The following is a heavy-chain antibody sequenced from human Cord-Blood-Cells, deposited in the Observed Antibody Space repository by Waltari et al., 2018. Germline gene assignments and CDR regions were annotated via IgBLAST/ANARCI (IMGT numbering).Heavy chain of an antibody. CDR1: GYTFTGYY. D-gene: IGHD1-26*01. CDR2: INPRRGGT. J-gene: IGHJ4*02. CDR3: ARVGESGSYYLFDY. Sequence: QVQLVQSGAEVKKPGASVKVSCKASGYTFTGYYMHWVRQAPGQGLEWMGWINPRRGGTNYAQRCQGRVTMTRDTSISTAYMELSRLRSDDTAVYYCARVGESGSYYLFDYWGQGTLVTVSS. V-gene: IGHV1-2*02.